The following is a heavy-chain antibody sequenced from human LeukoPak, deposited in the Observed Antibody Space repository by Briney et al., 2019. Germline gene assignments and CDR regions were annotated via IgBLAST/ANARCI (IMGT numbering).Heavy chain of an antibody. CDR1: GFPFSSYD. V-gene: IGHV3-23*01. CDR2: ISNSGHST. D-gene: IGHD6-25*01. CDR3: AKDWRNGYSSDWYSEGYFPH. J-gene: IGHJ1*01. Sequence: GGSLTLSCVGSGFPFSSYDMSWVRQAPGKGRECVSGISNSGHSTYNADSVKGRFSGSRDNSKNTLYLQMNSLRAEDTAVYYCAKDWRNGYSSDWYSEGYFPHCGEGTLVTVSS.